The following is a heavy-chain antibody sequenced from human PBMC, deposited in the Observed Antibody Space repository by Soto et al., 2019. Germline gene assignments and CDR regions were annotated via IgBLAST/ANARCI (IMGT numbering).Heavy chain of an antibody. CDR3: ERFAVTTSLGFDY. CDR1: GFTFSDYY. V-gene: IGHV3-11*01. J-gene: IGHJ4*02. CDR2: ISSSGSTI. D-gene: IGHD4-17*01. Sequence: QVQLVESGGGLVKPGGSLRLSCAASGFTFSDYYMSWIRQAPGKGLEWVSYISSSGSTIYYADSVKGRFTISRDNAKNSRYPQMKSQRAEDTAVYYCERFAVTTSLGFDYWGQGTLVTVSS.